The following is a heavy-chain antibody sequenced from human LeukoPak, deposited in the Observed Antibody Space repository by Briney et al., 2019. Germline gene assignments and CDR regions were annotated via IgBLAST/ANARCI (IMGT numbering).Heavy chain of an antibody. CDR1: RFTFSSYS. D-gene: IGHD5-18*01. CDR3: ASLHSYGQFDY. V-gene: IGHV3-48*01. J-gene: IGHJ4*02. Sequence: PGGSLRLSCAASRFTFSSYSMNWVRQAPGKGLEWVSYISSSSSTIYYADSVKGRFTISRDNAKNSLYLQMNSLRAEDTAVYYCASLHSYGQFDYWGQGTLVTVSS. CDR2: ISSSSSTI.